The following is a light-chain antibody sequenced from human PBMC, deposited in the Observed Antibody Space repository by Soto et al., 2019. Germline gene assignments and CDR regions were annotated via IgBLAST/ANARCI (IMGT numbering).Light chain of an antibody. Sequence: DIQMTQSPSTLSTSVGDRVTITCRASQIVSSRLAWYQQKPGKAPKLLIYDASSLKIGVPSRFSGSGSGTDFTLTISSLQPDDFATYYCQQYESLPLTFGQGTRLEIK. J-gene: IGKJ5*01. CDR2: DAS. CDR1: QIVSSR. CDR3: QQYESLPLT. V-gene: IGKV1-5*01.